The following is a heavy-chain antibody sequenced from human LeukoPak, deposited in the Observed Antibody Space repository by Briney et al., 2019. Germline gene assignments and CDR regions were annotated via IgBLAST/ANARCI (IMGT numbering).Heavy chain of an antibody. CDR1: GFTFSSYW. J-gene: IGHJ4*02. D-gene: IGHD1-26*01. CDR2: IKQDGSEK. V-gene: IGHV3-7*01. CDR3: AKDIVYSGSFSPDY. Sequence: PGGSLRLSCAASGFTFSSYWMSWVRQAPGKGLEWVANIKQDGSEKYYVDSVKGRFTISRDNAKNSLYLQMNSLRAEDTAVYYCAKDIVYSGSFSPDYWGQGTLVTVSS.